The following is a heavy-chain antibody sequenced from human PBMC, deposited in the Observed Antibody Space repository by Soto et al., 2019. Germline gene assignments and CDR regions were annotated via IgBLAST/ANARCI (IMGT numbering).Heavy chain of an antibody. D-gene: IGHD6-13*01. CDR2: INHSGST. V-gene: IGHV4-34*01. CDR1: GGSFSGYY. J-gene: IGHJ4*02. Sequence: QVQLQQWGAGLLKPSETLSLTCAVYGGSFSGYYWSWIRQPPGKGLEWIGEINHSGSTNYNPSLKSLVTISVDTSKNQFSLKLSSVTAADTAVYYCARPSWGSSSWHIGYFDYWGQGTLVTVSS. CDR3: ARPSWGSSSWHIGYFDY.